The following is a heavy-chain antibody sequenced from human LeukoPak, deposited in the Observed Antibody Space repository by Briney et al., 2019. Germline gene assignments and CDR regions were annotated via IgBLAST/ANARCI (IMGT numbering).Heavy chain of an antibody. CDR3: AKDDAWLQFGD. CDR2: ISPNGVIT. CDR1: GFTFSSHG. D-gene: IGHD5-24*01. Sequence: GGTLRLSCAASGFTFSSHGMNWGRQAPGKGREWGSGISPNGVITYYADSVKGRFTISRDNSKGTLYLQMNSLRPEDTAVYYCAKDDAWLQFGDWGRGTLVTVSS. V-gene: IGHV3-23*01. J-gene: IGHJ4*02.